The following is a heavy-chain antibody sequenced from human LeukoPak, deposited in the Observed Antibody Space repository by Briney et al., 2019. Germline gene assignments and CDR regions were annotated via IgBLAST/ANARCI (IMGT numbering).Heavy chain of an antibody. CDR2: IHYSGST. D-gene: IGHD1-26*01. J-gene: IGHJ5*02. Sequence: SETLSLTCTVSGGSISSSSYYWGWNRQPPEKGLEWIGYIHYSGSTNYNPSLKSRLTIPVDASKNQFSLKLTSVTAADTAVYYCARGFNSGSYHQPYDWFDPWGQGTLVTVSS. CDR1: GGSISSSSYY. V-gene: IGHV4-61*05. CDR3: ARGFNSGSYHQPYDWFDP.